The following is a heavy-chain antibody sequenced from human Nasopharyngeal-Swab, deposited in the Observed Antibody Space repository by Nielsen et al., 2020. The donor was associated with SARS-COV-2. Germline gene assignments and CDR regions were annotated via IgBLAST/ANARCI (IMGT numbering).Heavy chain of an antibody. CDR2: IIPIFGTA. J-gene: IGHJ6*02. CDR3: ARIIVATNYYYYYGMDV. D-gene: IGHD5-12*01. Sequence: WVRQTPGQGLEWMGGIIPIFGTANYAQKFQGRVTITEDESTSTAYMELSSLRSEDTAVYYCARIIVATNYYYYYGMDVWGQGTTVTVSS. V-gene: IGHV1-69*01.